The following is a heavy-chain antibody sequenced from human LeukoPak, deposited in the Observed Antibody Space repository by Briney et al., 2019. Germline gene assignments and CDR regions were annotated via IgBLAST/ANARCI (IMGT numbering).Heavy chain of an antibody. Sequence: GRSLRLSCAASGFTFSSYAMHWVRQTPGKGLEWVAVIWHDGSNQTYTDSVKGRITISRDNSKNTLDLHMNSLRAEDTAVYYCARDRGPGGLAGTYYWGQGTLVTVSS. CDR2: IWHDGSNQ. J-gene: IGHJ4*02. CDR1: GFTFSSYA. D-gene: IGHD6-19*01. V-gene: IGHV3-33*01. CDR3: ARDRGPGGLAGTYY.